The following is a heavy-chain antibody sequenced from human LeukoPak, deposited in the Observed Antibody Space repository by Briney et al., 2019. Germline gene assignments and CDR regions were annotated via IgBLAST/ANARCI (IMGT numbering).Heavy chain of an antibody. CDR1: GGSISSYY. V-gene: IGHV4-34*01. CDR2: INHSGST. J-gene: IGHJ4*02. Sequence: PSETLSLTCTVSGGSISSYYWSWIRQPPGKGLEWIGEINHSGSTNYNPSLKSRVTISVDRSKNQFSLKLSSVTAADTAVYYCASGLNWDLYYFDYWGQGTLVTVSS. D-gene: IGHD7-27*01. CDR3: ASGLNWDLYYFDY.